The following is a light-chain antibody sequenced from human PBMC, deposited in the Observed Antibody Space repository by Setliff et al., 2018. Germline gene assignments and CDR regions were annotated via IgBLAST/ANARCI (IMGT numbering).Light chain of an antibody. CDR3: SSYAGFNNFV. CDR2: EVS. CDR1: SSDVGTYNF. Sequence: QSALTQPPSASGSPGQSVTISCTGTSSDVGTYNFVSWYQQHPGKALKLMIYEVSKRPPGVPDRFSGSKSGNTASLTVSGLQAEDEADYYCSSYAGFNNFVFGTGTKVTVL. V-gene: IGLV2-8*01. J-gene: IGLJ1*01.